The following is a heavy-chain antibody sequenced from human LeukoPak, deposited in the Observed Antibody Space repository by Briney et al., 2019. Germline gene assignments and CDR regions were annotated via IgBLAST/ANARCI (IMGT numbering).Heavy chain of an antibody. CDR1: GGSINNYY. J-gene: IGHJ3*02. V-gene: IGHV4-4*07. CDR3: ARGRYCSADICPGGDAFDI. D-gene: IGHD2-15*01. Sequence: PSETLSLTCTVSGGSINNYYWSWIRQPAGKGLEWTRRIYTRGSTNYNPSLKSRVTMSVDTSKNQFSLKLSSVTAADTAVYYCARGRYCSADICPGGDAFDIWGQGTTVSVSS. CDR2: IYTRGST.